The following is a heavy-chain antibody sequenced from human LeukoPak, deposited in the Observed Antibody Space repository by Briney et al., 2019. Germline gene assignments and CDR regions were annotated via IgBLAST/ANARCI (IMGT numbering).Heavy chain of an antibody. J-gene: IGHJ6*03. CDR1: GFTFSGNG. V-gene: IGHV3-30*02. Sequence: GGSLRLSGVASGFTFSGNGMHWVRQAPGKGLEWVAYVRFDGSTKDYADAVKGRFTISRDNSKNRMFLQMNSLRPEDTAMYYCARNSGSQYYYMDVWGKGTTVTISS. CDR2: VRFDGSTK. CDR3: ARNSGSQYYYMDV. D-gene: IGHD1-26*01.